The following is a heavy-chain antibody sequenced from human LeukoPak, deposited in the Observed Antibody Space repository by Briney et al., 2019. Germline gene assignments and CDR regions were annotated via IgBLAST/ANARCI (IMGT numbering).Heavy chain of an antibody. V-gene: IGHV1-2*06. Sequence: ASVKVSCKASGYTFTGYYMHLVRQAPGQGLEWMGRINPNSGGTNYAQKFQGRVTMTRDTSISTAHMELSRLRSDDTAVYYCARDQGGSGSSNFDYWGQGTLVTVSS. CDR2: INPNSGGT. J-gene: IGHJ4*02. CDR1: GYTFTGYY. CDR3: ARDQGGSGSSNFDY. D-gene: IGHD3-10*01.